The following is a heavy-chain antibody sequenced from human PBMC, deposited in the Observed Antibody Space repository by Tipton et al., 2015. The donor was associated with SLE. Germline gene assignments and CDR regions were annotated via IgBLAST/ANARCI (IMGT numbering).Heavy chain of an antibody. CDR2: MQYDERNK. D-gene: IGHD1-1*01. Sequence: GSLRLSCAASGFTFSSYGMHWVRQAPGKGLEWVAFMQYDERNKYYADSVKGRFTISRDNSKKILYLQMHSLRAEDTALYYCGHAPVYDIYYYYGMDVWGQGTTVTVSS. CDR3: GHAPVYDIYYYYGMDV. CDR1: GFTFSSYG. J-gene: IGHJ6*02. V-gene: IGHV3-30*02.